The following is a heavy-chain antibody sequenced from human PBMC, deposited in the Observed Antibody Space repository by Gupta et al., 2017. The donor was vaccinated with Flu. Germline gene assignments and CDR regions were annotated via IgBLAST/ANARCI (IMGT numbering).Heavy chain of an antibody. J-gene: IGHJ6*02. CDR3: AKDWRWVHLIYGMNV. V-gene: IGHV3-30*18. CDR2: TSNDGSNE. Sequence: QEQLVGSAGGVVQPGGALRRSWAASGLPFGRCGMHWVRLAPGKGLEWVAATSNDGSNEGYADSVKGRCTFSRDNSKNTLYLQMNSLRAEDTAVYYCAKDWRWVHLIYGMNVWGQGTTVTVSS. D-gene: IGHD5-24*01. CDR1: GLPFGRCG.